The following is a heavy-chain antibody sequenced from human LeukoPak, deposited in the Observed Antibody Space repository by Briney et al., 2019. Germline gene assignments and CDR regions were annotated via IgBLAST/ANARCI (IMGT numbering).Heavy chain of an antibody. CDR2: ISAYNGNT. Sequence: GASVKASCKTSGYTFTNYGISWVRQAPGQGLEWMGWISAYNGNTNYAQKLQGRVTMTTDTSTSTAYMELRSLRSDDTAVYYCARYRDIAVAGTGYWGQGTLVTVSS. CDR1: GYTFTNYG. CDR3: ARYRDIAVAGTGY. D-gene: IGHD6-19*01. V-gene: IGHV1-18*01. J-gene: IGHJ4*02.